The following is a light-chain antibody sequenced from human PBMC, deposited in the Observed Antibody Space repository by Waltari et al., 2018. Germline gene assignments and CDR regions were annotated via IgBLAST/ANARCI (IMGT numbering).Light chain of an antibody. Sequence: IQMTPSPSSLSSFAGDRATTTCRASQGISNFLAWYQQKPGKAPKLLIYAGSTLQSGVPSRFSGSGSGTDFTLTISSLQPEDVATYYCQNYNSAPRTFGGGTEVEIK. V-gene: IGKV1-27*01. CDR2: AGS. CDR3: QNYNSAPRT. J-gene: IGKJ4*01. CDR1: QGISNF.